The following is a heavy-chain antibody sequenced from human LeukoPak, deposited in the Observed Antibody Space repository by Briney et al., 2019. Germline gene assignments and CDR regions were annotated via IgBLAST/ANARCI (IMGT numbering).Heavy chain of an antibody. CDR1: GFTSSDYT. CDR3: ARGPSSSFYMDV. Sequence: GGSLRLSCAGSGFTSSDYTMHWVRQAPGEGLEYVSAITGNARSKYHADSVRGRFAISRDNSKDTLYLQMGSLRPEDTAVYYCARGPSSSFYMDVWGKGTTITISS. CDR2: ITGNARSK. V-gene: IGHV3-64*02. J-gene: IGHJ6*03.